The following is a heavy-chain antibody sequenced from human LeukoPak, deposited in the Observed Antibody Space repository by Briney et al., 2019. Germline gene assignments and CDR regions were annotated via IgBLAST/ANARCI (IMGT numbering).Heavy chain of an antibody. CDR1: GYTFTSYA. D-gene: IGHD2-2*01. J-gene: IGHJ4*02. V-gene: IGHV7-4-1*02. CDR2: INTNTGNP. Sequence: GASVKVSCKASGYTFTSYAMNWVRQAPGQGLEWMGWINTNTGNPTYAQGFTGRFVFSLDTSVSTAYLQISSLKAEDTAVYYCARVGGSGHCSSTSCYAPIPFDYWGQGTLVTVSS. CDR3: ARVGGSGHCSSTSCYAPIPFDY.